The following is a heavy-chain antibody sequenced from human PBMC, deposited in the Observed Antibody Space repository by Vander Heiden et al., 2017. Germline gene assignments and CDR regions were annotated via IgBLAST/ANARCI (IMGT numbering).Heavy chain of an antibody. J-gene: IGHJ3*01. V-gene: IGHV3-30*03. CDR2: ISDDGNNK. CDR3: ARTKYNWNEADALNV. Sequence: QVQMVASGGGVVQPGRSLRVSCVGSGFPFRLFGRHWVRQAQGKGLEWLAVISDDGNNKYYAESVKGRFTISRDNSKNMVFLEMESLTVEDTAMYYCARTKYNWNEADALNVWGQGTMVTVSS. CDR1: GFPFRLFG. D-gene: IGHD1-1*01.